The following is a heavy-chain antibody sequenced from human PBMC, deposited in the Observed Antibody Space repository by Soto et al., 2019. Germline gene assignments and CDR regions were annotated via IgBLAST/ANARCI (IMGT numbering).Heavy chain of an antibody. CDR3: ARELTTYYDQVFGEGPFDY. CDR2: ISRAGSAI. CDR1: GFTFSAYS. Sequence: GGSLRLSCVASGFTFSAYSMNWVRQAPGKGLEWISYISRAGSAIYYADSVRGRFTVSRDNDEKSLYLQMNRLRDEDTAIYYCARELTTYYDQVFGEGPFDYWGQGTLVTVSS. D-gene: IGHD3-16*01. V-gene: IGHV3-48*02. J-gene: IGHJ4*02.